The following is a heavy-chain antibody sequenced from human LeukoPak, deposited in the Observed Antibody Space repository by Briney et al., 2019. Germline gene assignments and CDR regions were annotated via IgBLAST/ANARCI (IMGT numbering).Heavy chain of an antibody. V-gene: IGHV4-59*01. CDR2: VDHTGST. CDR3: ARGRVSSSTWYSTYYYYFYMDV. D-gene: IGHD1-1*01. Sequence: PSETLSLTCTVSGGSISSYYWSWIRQPPGKGLEWIGYVDHTGSTNFNPSLNGRVSISRDTTKNLFSLRLRSVTAADTAVYFCARGRVSSSTWYSTYYYYFYMDVWGKGTTVTVSS. J-gene: IGHJ6*03. CDR1: GGSISSYY.